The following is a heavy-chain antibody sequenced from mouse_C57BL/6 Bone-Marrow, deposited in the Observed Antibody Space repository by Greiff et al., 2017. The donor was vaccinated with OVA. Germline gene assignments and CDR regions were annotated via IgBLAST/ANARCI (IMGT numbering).Heavy chain of an antibody. CDR3: ASWDYDGAYYYAMDY. Sequence: EVQLQQSGPELVKPGASVKISCKASGYTFTDYYMNWVKQSHGKSLEWIGDINPNNGGTSYNQKFKGKATLTVDKSSSTAYMELRSLTSEDSAVYYCASWDYDGAYYYAMDYWGQGTSVTVSS. CDR2: INPNNGGT. V-gene: IGHV1-26*01. CDR1: GYTFTDYY. J-gene: IGHJ4*01. D-gene: IGHD2-4*01.